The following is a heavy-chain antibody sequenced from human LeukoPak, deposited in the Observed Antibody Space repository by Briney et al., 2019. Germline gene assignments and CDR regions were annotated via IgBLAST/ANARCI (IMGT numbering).Heavy chain of an antibody. V-gene: IGHV4-61*02. CDR2: IYTSGST. J-gene: IGHJ4*02. CDR3: ARGHMITFGGVSPGFDY. CDR1: GGSISSGSYY. Sequence: PSQTLSLTCTVSGGSISSGSYYWSWIRQPAGKGLEGIGRIYTSGSTNYNPSLKSRVTISVDTSKNQFSLKLSSVTAADTAVYYCARGHMITFGGVSPGFDYWGQGTLVTVSS. D-gene: IGHD3-16*01.